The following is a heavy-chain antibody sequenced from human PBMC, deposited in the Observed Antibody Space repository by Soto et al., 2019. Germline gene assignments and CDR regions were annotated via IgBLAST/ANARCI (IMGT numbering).Heavy chain of an antibody. CDR2: IKSKTDGGTT. CDR3: TTLGHYYDTSPLDV. CDR1: GFTFSNAW. J-gene: IGHJ6*02. V-gene: IGHV3-15*07. Sequence: GGSLRLSCAASGFTFSNAWMNWVRQAPGKGLEWVGRIKSKTDGGTTDYAAPVKGRFTISRDDSKTTLYLQMDSLKTEDTAVYYCTTLGHYYDTSPLDVWGQGTTVTVSS. D-gene: IGHD3-22*01.